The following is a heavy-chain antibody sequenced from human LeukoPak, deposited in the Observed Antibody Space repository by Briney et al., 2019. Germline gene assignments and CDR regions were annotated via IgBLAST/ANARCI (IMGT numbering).Heavy chain of an antibody. J-gene: IGHJ6*04. Sequence: GGSLRLSCAASGITFSGSAMHWVRQASGKGLEWVGRIRSKVNNYATAYVASVKGRFTISRDDLKNTAYLQMNSLKTEDTAVYYCTSGPGGVDVWGKGTTVTVSS. CDR2: IRSKVNNYAT. CDR3: TSGPGGVDV. V-gene: IGHV3-73*01. D-gene: IGHD3-10*01. CDR1: GITFSGSA.